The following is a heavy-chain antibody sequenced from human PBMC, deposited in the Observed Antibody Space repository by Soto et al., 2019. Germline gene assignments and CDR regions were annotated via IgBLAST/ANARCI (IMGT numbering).Heavy chain of an antibody. CDR2: IDPSDSYT. Sequence: GASLKISCKGSGYSFTSYWISWVRQMPGKGLEWMGRIDPSDSYTNYSPSFQGHVTISADKSISTAYLQWSSLKASDTAMYYCESREPMIVVANQGYYYYGMDVWGQGTTVTVSS. J-gene: IGHJ6*02. D-gene: IGHD3-22*01. CDR3: ESREPMIVVANQGYYYYGMDV. CDR1: GYSFTSYW. V-gene: IGHV5-10-1*01.